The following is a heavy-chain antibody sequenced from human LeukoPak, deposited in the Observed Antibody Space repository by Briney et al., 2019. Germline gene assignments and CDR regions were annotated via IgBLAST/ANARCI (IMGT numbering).Heavy chain of an antibody. V-gene: IGHV4-39*07. CDR1: GFTFSRYW. CDR2: IYYSGST. D-gene: IGHD2-21*02. CDR3: ARGLAYCGGDCLGYFDY. Sequence: GSLRLSCAASGFTFSRYWMSWVRQPPGKGLEWIGSIYYSGSTYYNPSLKSRVTISVDTSKNQFSLKLSSVTAADTAVYYCARGLAYCGGDCLGYFDYWGQGTLVTVSS. J-gene: IGHJ4*02.